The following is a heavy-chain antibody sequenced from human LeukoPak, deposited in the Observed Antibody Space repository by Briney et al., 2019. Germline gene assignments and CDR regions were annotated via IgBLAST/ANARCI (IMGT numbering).Heavy chain of an antibody. CDR3: ASSQRLRLGELSQWWFDP. D-gene: IGHD3-16*02. CDR2: IYYSGST. J-gene: IGHJ5*02. CDR1: GGSISSYY. Sequence: SETLSLTCTVSGGSISSYYWSWIRQPPGKGLEWIGYIYYSGSTNYNPSLKSRVTISVDTSKNQFSLKLSSVTAADTAVYYCASSQRLRLGELSQWWFDPXXXXXXVXVSS. V-gene: IGHV4-59*08.